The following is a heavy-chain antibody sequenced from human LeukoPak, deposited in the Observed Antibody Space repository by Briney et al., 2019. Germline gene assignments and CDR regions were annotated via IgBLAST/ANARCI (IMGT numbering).Heavy chain of an antibody. Sequence: SETLSLTCAVYGGSFSGYYWGWIRQPPGKGLEWIETINYSGDTYYNPSLKSRVTISVDSSKSQFSLKLSSVTAADTAVYYCVRLQAVTGNFDSWGQGALVTVSS. CDR3: VRLQAVTGNFDS. J-gene: IGHJ4*02. CDR2: INYSGDT. D-gene: IGHD1-20*01. V-gene: IGHV4-34*01. CDR1: GGSFSGYY.